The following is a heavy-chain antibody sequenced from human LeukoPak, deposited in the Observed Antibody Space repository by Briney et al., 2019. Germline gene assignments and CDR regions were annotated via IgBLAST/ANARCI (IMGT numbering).Heavy chain of an antibody. V-gene: IGHV3-11*04. J-gene: IGHJ4*02. Sequence: KPGGSLRLSCAASGFTFSDYYMSWIRQAPGKGLEWVSYISSSGGAIYYADSVKGRFTISRDDAENSLYLQLNSLRVEDTAVYSCTRGRRTNEYWGQGTLVTVSS. CDR1: GFTFSDYY. D-gene: IGHD1-1*01. CDR3: TRGRRTNEY. CDR2: ISSSGGAI.